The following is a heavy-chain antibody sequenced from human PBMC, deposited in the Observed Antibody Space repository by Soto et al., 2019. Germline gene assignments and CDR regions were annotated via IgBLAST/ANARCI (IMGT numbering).Heavy chain of an antibody. CDR3: ARLNDYGDSPRLFAFDI. CDR1: GGSISSSSYY. V-gene: IGHV4-39*01. D-gene: IGHD4-17*01. Sequence: SETLSLTCTVSGGSISSSSYYWGWIRQPPGKGLEWIGSIYYSGSTYYNPSLKSRVTISVDTSKNQFSLKLSSVTAADTAVYYCARLNDYGDSPRLFAFDIWGQGTMVTVSS. J-gene: IGHJ3*02. CDR2: IYYSGST.